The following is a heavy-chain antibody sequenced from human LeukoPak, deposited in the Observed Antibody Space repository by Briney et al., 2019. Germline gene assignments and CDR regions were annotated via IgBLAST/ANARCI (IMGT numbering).Heavy chain of an antibody. Sequence: PGGSLRLSCAASGFTFSSYAMSWVRQAPGKGLEWVSAISGSGGSTYYADSVKGRFTISRDNSKNTLYLQMNSLRAEDTAVYYCARSYSSSWWLEGGFDYWGQGTLVTVSS. CDR3: ARSYSSSWWLEGGFDY. J-gene: IGHJ4*02. CDR1: GFTFSSYA. D-gene: IGHD6-13*01. CDR2: ISGSGGST. V-gene: IGHV3-23*01.